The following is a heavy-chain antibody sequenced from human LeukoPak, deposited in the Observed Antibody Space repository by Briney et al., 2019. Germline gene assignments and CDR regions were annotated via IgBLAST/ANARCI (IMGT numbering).Heavy chain of an antibody. CDR1: GGSISSSSYY. V-gene: IGHV4-61*01. CDR2: IYYSGST. CDR3: ARAGYYDSSGYLDY. Sequence: SETPSLTCTVSGGSISSSSYYWSWIRQPPGKGLEWIGYIYYSGSTNCNPSLKSRVTISVDTSKNQFSLKLSSVTAADTAVYYCARAGYYDSSGYLDYWGQGTLVTVSS. J-gene: IGHJ4*02. D-gene: IGHD3-22*01.